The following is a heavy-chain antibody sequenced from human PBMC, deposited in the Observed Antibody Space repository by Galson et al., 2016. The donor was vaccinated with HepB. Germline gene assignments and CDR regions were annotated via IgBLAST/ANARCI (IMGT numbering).Heavy chain of an antibody. CDR1: GGTFSNYA. V-gene: IGHV1-69*13. J-gene: IGHJ4*02. Sequence: SVKASCKASGGTFSNYAISWVRQAPGQGLEWMGGILPIFGTAHYAPKFQGRVTITADASTTTAYMELSSLRSEDTAVYYCARDRYCTATSCYADFDYWGQGTLVTVSS. D-gene: IGHD2-2*01. CDR3: ARDRYCTATSCYADFDY. CDR2: ILPIFGTA.